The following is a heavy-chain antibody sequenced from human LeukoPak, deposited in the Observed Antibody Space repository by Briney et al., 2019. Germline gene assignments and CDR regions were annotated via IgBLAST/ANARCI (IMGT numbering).Heavy chain of an antibody. CDR3: ARGAGGY. V-gene: IGHV1-18*01. CDR1: GYTFTSYG. CDR2: ISAYNGNT. Sequence: ASVKVSCKASGYTFTSYGISWVRLAHGQGHERMGWISAYNGNTNNAQKLQGRVTMTADTSTSTDYKELRSLRSDDTAVYYCARGAGGYWGQGTLVTVSS. J-gene: IGHJ4*02. D-gene: IGHD2-8*02.